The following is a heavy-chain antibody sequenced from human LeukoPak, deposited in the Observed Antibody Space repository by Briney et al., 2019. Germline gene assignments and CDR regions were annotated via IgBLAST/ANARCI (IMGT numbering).Heavy chain of an antibody. CDR1: GGSFSGYY. Sequence: SGTLSLTCAVYGGSFSGYYWSWIRQPPGKGLEWIGEINHSGSTNYNPSLKSRVTISVDTSKNQFSLKLSSVTAADTAVYYCARVPTYYYDSSGYILDYWGQGTLVTVSS. V-gene: IGHV4-34*01. J-gene: IGHJ4*02. CDR3: ARVPTYYYDSSGYILDY. D-gene: IGHD3-22*01. CDR2: INHSGST.